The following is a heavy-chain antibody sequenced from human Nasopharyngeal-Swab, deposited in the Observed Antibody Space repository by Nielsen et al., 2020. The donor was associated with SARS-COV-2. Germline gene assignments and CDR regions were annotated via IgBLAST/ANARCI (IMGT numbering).Heavy chain of an antibody. CDR2: ISWNSGSI. J-gene: IGHJ4*02. CDR3: AKWGSSSRHFDY. CDR1: GLTFDDYA. V-gene: IGHV3-9*01. Sequence: GGSLRLFCAASGLTFDDYAMHWVRQAPGKGLEWVSGISWNSGSIGYADSVKGRFTISRDNAKNSLYLQMTSLRAEDTALYYCAKWGSSSRHFDYWGQGTLVTVSS. D-gene: IGHD6-6*01.